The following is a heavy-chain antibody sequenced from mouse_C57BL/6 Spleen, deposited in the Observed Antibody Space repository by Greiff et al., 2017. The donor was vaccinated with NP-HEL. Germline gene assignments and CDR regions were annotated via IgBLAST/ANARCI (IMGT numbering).Heavy chain of an antibody. CDR1: GYTFTDYY. Sequence: QVQLQQSGAELVRPGASVKLSCKASGYTFTDYYINWVKQRPGQGLEWIARIYPGSGNTYYNEKFKGKATLTAEKSSSTAYMQLSSLTSEDSAVYFCARYHGNYGMDYWGQGTSVTVSS. V-gene: IGHV1-76*01. CDR2: IYPGSGNT. D-gene: IGHD2-3*01. J-gene: IGHJ4*01. CDR3: ARYHGNYGMDY.